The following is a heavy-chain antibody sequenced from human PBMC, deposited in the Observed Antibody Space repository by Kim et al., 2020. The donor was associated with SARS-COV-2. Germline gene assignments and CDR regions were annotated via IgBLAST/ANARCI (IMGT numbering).Heavy chain of an antibody. CDR3: ARSRVGALPDY. D-gene: IGHD1-26*01. Sequence: ASVKVSCKASGYTFTSYYMHWVRQAPGQGLEWMGIINPSGGSTSYAQKFQGRVTMTRDTSTSTVYMELSSLRSEDTAVYYYARSRVGALPDYWGQGTLVTVSS. J-gene: IGHJ4*02. CDR2: INPSGGST. CDR1: GYTFTSYY. V-gene: IGHV1-46*01.